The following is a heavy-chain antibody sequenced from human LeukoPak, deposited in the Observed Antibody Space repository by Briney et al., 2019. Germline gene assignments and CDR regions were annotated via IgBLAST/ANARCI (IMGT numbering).Heavy chain of an antibody. J-gene: IGHJ2*01. CDR1: GYTFTSYA. CDR2: INTNTGNP. Sequence: ASVKVSCKASGYTFTSYAMNWVRQAPGQGLEWMGWINTNTGNPTYAQGFTGRFVFSLDTSVSTAYLQISSLKAEDTAVYYCARDCVLRLADDNPKTTNDYYWYFDLWGRGTLVTVSS. CDR3: ARDCVLRLADDNPKTTNDYYWYFDL. V-gene: IGHV7-4-1*02. D-gene: IGHD3-16*01.